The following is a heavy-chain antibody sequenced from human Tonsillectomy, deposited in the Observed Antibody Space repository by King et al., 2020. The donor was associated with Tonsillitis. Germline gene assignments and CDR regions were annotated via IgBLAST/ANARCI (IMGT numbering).Heavy chain of an antibody. J-gene: IGHJ4*02. V-gene: IGHV1-2*02. CDR2: INPNNGDT. D-gene: IGHD2-15*01. Sequence: QVQLVESGAEVKKPGASVKVSCKASGYTFIDYYIHWVRQAPGQGLEWMGWINPNNGDTNYAQKFQGRVTMTRATSISTAYLELSRLRSDDTAVYYCATTGHCSGGSCYSFDYWGQGTLVTVSS. CDR1: GYTFIDYY. CDR3: ATTGHCSGGSCYSFDY.